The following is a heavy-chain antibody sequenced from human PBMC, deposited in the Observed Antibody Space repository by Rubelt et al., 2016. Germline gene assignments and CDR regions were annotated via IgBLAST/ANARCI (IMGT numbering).Heavy chain of an antibody. V-gene: IGHV3-30*04. Sequence: FTFSDHAMHWVRQAPGRGLEWVALISFDGTNEYYANSVKGRFTYSRDIAKNTLNLQMNSLRAEDTAVYFCARDARNYYYGMDVWGQGTTVTVSS. J-gene: IGHJ6*02. CDR3: ARDARNYYYGMDV. CDR2: ISFDGTNE. D-gene: IGHD6-6*01. CDR1: FTFSDHA.